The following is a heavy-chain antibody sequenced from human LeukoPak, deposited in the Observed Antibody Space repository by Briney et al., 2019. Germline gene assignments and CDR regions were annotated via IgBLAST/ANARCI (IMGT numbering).Heavy chain of an antibody. V-gene: IGHV1-2*02. CDR2: INPNSGGT. CDR1: GYTFTGYY. J-gene: IGHJ5*02. CDR3: ARHLTDFWSGYVWFDP. D-gene: IGHD3-3*01. Sequence: ASVKVSCKASGYTFTGYYMHWVRQAPGQGLEWMGWINPNSGGTNYAQKFQGRVTMTRDTSISTAYMELSRLRSDDTAVYYCARHLTDFWSGYVWFDPWGQGTLVTVSS.